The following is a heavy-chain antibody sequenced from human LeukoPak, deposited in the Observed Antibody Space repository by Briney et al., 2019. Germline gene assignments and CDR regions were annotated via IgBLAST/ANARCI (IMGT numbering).Heavy chain of an antibody. D-gene: IGHD1-26*01. CDR3: ARADRYSGSYYQEDY. V-gene: IGHV3-23*01. CDR1: GFTFSSYA. J-gene: IGHJ4*02. Sequence: PGGSLRLSCAASGFTFSSYAMSWVRQAPGKGLEWVSAISGSGGSTYYADSVKGRFTISRDNSKNTLYLQMNSLRAEDTAVYYCARADRYSGSYYQEDYWGQGTLVTVSS. CDR2: ISGSGGST.